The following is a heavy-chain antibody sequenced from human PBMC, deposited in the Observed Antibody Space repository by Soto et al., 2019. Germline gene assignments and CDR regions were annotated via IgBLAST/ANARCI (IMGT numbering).Heavy chain of an antibody. D-gene: IGHD5-12*01. CDR2: IYYSGST. CDR1: GGSISSGDYY. CDR3: ARYSGYEGLRFDP. J-gene: IGHJ5*02. V-gene: IGHV4-30-4*01. Sequence: SSETLSLTCTVSGGSISSGDYYWSWIRQPPGKGLEWTGYIYYSGSTYYNPSLKSRVTISVDTSKNQFSLKLSSVTAADTAVYYCARYSGYEGLRFDPWGQGTLVTVSS.